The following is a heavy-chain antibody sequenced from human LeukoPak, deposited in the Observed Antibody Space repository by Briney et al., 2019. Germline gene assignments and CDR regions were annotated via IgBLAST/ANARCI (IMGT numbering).Heavy chain of an antibody. D-gene: IGHD1-26*01. CDR3: ANPYREGAWRKDYYMDV. Sequence: GVSLRLSCAASGFTFSSYALTWVRQAPGRGLEWVSAISGSGGSTYYADSVKGRFTISRDNSKNTLYLQMNSLRAEDTAVYYCANPYREGAWRKDYYMDVWGKGTTVTDSS. CDR1: GFTFSSYA. J-gene: IGHJ6*03. V-gene: IGHV3-23*01. CDR2: ISGSGGST.